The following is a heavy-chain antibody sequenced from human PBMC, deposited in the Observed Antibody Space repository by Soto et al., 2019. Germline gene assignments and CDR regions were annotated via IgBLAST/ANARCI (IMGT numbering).Heavy chain of an antibody. D-gene: IGHD4-17*01. CDR3: ATVGDYGVSYPLA. V-gene: IGHV1-24*01. CDR1: GYTLTELS. Sequence: ASVKVSCKVSGYTLTELSMHWVRQAPGKGLEWMGGFDPEDGETIYAQKFQGRVTMNEDTSTDTAYMELSSLRSEDTAVYYCATVGDYGVSYPLAWGQGTLVTVSS. J-gene: IGHJ5*02. CDR2: FDPEDGET.